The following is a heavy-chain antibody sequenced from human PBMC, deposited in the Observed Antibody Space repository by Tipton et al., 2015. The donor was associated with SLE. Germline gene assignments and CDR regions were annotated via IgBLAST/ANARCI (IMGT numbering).Heavy chain of an antibody. D-gene: IGHD2-2*01. CDR1: GGSISTYY. CDR3: ASGGRYCSSTSCYYFDY. V-gene: IGHV4-59*12. CDR2: ISCSGST. J-gene: IGHJ4*02. Sequence: LRLSCTVSGGSISTYYWSWIRQPPGRGLVWLGYISCSGSTNYNPSLKSRVTISVDTSKNQFSLKLSSVTAADTAVYYCASGGRYCSSTSCYYFDYWGQGTLVTVSS.